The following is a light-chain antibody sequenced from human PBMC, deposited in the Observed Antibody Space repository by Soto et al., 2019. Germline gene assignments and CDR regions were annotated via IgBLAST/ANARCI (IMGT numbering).Light chain of an antibody. V-gene: IGLV2-14*01. J-gene: IGLJ2*01. CDR2: EVS. CDR3: SSYTTSNTVI. CDR1: SSDFGTYNY. Sequence: QSALTQPASVSGSPGQSITISCTGTSSDFGTYNYVSWYQQHPGKVPKLMIYEVSNRPSGVSSRFSGSKSGNTASLTISGLQDEDEADYYCSSYTTSNTVIFGGGTKLTVL.